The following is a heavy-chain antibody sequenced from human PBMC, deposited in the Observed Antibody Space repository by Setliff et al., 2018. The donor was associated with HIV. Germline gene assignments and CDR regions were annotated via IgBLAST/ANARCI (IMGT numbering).Heavy chain of an antibody. V-gene: IGHV4-34*01. J-gene: IGHJ4*02. D-gene: IGHD4-17*01. CDR3: AIPPLESTVTTANYFES. CDR2: IDHTGRT. Sequence: SETLSLTCAVSGGSFTHDYWTWIRQAPGKGLEWIGGIDHTGRTDYNPSLKSRVTISIGASKFQFSLKLNSVTAADTAVYYCAIPPLESTVTTANYFESWGQGILVTVSS. CDR1: GGSFTHDY.